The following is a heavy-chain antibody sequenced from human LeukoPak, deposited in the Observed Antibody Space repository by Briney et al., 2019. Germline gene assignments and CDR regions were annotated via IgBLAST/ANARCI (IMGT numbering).Heavy chain of an antibody. J-gene: IGHJ3*02. Sequence: PSETLSLTCTVSGGSISSGGYYWSWIRQPPGKGLEWIGYIYHSGSTYYNPSLKSRVTISVDRSKNQFSLKLSSVTAADTAVYYCAISSEYQPLGDAFDIWGQGTMVTVSS. V-gene: IGHV4-30-2*01. D-gene: IGHD2-2*01. CDR2: IYHSGST. CDR3: AISSEYQPLGDAFDI. CDR1: GGSISSGGYY.